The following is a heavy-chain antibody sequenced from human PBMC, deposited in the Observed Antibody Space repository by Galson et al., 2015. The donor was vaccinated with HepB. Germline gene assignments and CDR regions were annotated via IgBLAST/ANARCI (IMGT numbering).Heavy chain of an antibody. CDR1: RFTFTNAW. CDR2: IKSKTGGGTT. Sequence: SLRLSCAASRFTFTNAWMNWVRQAPGKGLEWVGRIKSKTGGGTTDYAAPVKGRFTIPRDDSKSTLYLQMNSLKTEDTAVYYCTGYLTSSVAATGRASTRAWFDPWGQGTLVTVSP. V-gene: IGHV3-15*01. D-gene: IGHD6-13*01. CDR3: TGYLTSSVAATGRASTRAWFDP. J-gene: IGHJ5*02.